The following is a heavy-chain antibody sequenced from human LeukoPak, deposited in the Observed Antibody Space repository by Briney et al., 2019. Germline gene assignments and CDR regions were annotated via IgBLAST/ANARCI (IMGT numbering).Heavy chain of an antibody. V-gene: IGHV3-33*01. D-gene: IGHD3-22*01. J-gene: IGHJ4*02. Sequence: PGGSLRLSCAASGFTFSSYGMHWVRQAPGKGLEWVAVIWYDGSNKYYADSVKGRFTISRDNSKNTLYLQMNSLRAEDTAVYYCARELGYYDSSGYPEYWCQGTLVTVSS. CDR3: ARELGYYDSSGYPEY. CDR1: GFTFSSYG. CDR2: IWYDGSNK.